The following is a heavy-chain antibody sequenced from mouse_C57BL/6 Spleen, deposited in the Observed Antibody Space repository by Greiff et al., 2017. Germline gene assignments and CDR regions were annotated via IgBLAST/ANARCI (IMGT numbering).Heavy chain of an antibody. Sequence: VQLQQSGPELVKPGASVKLSCKASGYTFTSYDINWVKQRPGQGLEWIGWIYPRDGSTKYNEKLKGKATLTVDTSSSTAYMELHSLTSEDSAVYFCARSKAGYAMDYWGQGTSVTVSS. CDR3: ARSKAGYAMDY. D-gene: IGHD1-3*01. CDR1: GYTFTSYD. V-gene: IGHV1-85*01. CDR2: IYPRDGST. J-gene: IGHJ4*01.